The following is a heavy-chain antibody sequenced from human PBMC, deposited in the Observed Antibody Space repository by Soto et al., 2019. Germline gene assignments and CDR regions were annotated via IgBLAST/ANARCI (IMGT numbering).Heavy chain of an antibody. V-gene: IGHV1-3*01. J-gene: IGHJ4*02. Sequence: QVHLVQSGAEVKAPGASVRISCATSGNIFNDYEIHWLRQAPGQRLEWMRWINGGNGNTGSPQRFQSRVTMSRDTSARTSYVELRSLSPEDTAVYYCATAISATTFDHWGQGTLVTVSP. CDR3: ATAISATTFDH. CDR2: INGGNGNT. CDR1: GNIFNDYE.